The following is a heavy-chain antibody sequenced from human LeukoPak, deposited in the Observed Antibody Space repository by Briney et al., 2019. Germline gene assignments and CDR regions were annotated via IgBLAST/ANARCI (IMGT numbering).Heavy chain of an antibody. V-gene: IGHV5-51*01. CDR1: GYSFTSYW. CDR2: IYPGDSDT. D-gene: IGHD6-25*01. CDR3: ARHSKGDEGGLAARYYYYYMDV. Sequence: GESLKISCKGSGYSFTSYWIGWVRQMPGKGLEWMGIIYPGDSDTRYSPSFQGQVTISADKSISTAYLQWSSLKASDTAMYYCARHSKGDEGGLAARYYYYYMDVWGKGTMVTVSS. J-gene: IGHJ6*03.